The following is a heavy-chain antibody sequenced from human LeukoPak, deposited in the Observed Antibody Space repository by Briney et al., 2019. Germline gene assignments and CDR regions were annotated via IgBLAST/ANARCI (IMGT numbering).Heavy chain of an antibody. CDR1: GFTFSDYY. Sequence: GGSLRLSCAASGFTFSDYYMNWIRQAPGKGLEWISYISLRGDMIYYADSVKGRFTISRDNVQNSLFLQMSDLRVEDTAVYYCARDLLDIATGYNSWFDPWGQGTRVTVSS. J-gene: IGHJ5*02. CDR2: ISLRGDMI. V-gene: IGHV3-11*01. CDR3: ARDLLDIATGYNSWFDP. D-gene: IGHD3-9*01.